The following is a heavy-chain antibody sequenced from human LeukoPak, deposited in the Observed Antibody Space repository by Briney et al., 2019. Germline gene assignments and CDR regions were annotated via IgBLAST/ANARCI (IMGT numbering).Heavy chain of an antibody. V-gene: IGHV3-23*01. Sequence: SGGSLRLSCAASGFTFSDAWMSWVRQAPGKGLEWVSAVSGSGSSTYYADSVKGRFAISRDNSKNTLYLQMNNLRAEDTAVYYCAKDMGSGWLGDFDYWGQGTLVTVSS. J-gene: IGHJ4*02. D-gene: IGHD6-19*01. CDR2: VSGSGSST. CDR1: GFTFSDAW. CDR3: AKDMGSGWLGDFDY.